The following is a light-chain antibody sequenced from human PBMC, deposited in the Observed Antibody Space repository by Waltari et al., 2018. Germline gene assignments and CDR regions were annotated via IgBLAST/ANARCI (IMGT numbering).Light chain of an antibody. J-gene: IGKJ2*01. Sequence: EIVLTQSPATLSLSPGERATLPCRASQSVSSYLAWYQQKPGPAPRLLLYDASNRATGIPARFSGSGSGTDFTLTISSLEPEDFAVYYCQQRSNWPPYTFGQGTKLEIK. CDR2: DAS. V-gene: IGKV3-11*01. CDR1: QSVSSY. CDR3: QQRSNWPPYT.